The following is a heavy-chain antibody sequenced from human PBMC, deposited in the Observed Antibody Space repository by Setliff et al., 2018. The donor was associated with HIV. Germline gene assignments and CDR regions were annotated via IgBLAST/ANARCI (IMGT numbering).Heavy chain of an antibody. Sequence: PSETLSLTCTVSGGSISSSSYYWGWIRQPPGKGLEWIGYIDYSGSTNYNTSLRSRVTISLDTSKNQFSLKLSSVTAADTALYYCVSDRDKISWYYFWGQGTLVTVSS. J-gene: IGHJ4*02. CDR3: VSDRDKISWYYF. V-gene: IGHV4-61*05. D-gene: IGHD6-13*01. CDR2: IDYSGST. CDR1: GGSISSSSYY.